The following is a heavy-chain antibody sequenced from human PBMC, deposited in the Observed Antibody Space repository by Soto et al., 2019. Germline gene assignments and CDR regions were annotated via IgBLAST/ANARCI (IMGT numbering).Heavy chain of an antibody. CDR2: IIPRFRTT. V-gene: IGHV1-69*13. D-gene: IGHD6-6*01. Sequence: ASVKVSCKASGDTFSRYAITWVRQAPGQGLEWMGGIIPRFRTTNYAQKFQGRVTITADESTSTAYMELSGLGSEDTAVYYCVPLQTSTVAGRPGMDVWGQGTTVTVSS. J-gene: IGHJ6*02. CDR1: GDTFSRYA. CDR3: VPLQTSTVAGRPGMDV.